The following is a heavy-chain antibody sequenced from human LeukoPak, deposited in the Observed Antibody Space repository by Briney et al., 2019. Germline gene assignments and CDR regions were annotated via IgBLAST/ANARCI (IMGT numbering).Heavy chain of an antibody. D-gene: IGHD3-9*01. CDR1: GFTFSSYW. V-gene: IGHV3-7*03. J-gene: IGHJ4*02. CDR2: IKQDGSEK. CDR3: AREGRAYDILTGYYKWEYYFDC. Sequence: GGSLRLSCAASGFTFSSYWMSWVRQAPGKGLEWVANIKQDGSEKYYVDSVKGRFTISRDNAKNSLYLQMNSLRAEDTAVYYCAREGRAYDILTGYYKWEYYFDCWGQGTLVTVSS.